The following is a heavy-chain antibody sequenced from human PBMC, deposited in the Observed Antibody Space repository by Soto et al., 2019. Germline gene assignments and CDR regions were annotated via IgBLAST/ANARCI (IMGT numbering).Heavy chain of an antibody. V-gene: IGHV3-74*01. J-gene: IGHJ4*02. CDR1: GFTFSSYW. CDR3: ARGGGSGSYQPIIPRNY. Sequence: GGSLRLSCAASGFTFSSYWMHWVRQAPGKGLVWVSRINSDGSSTSYADSVKGRFTISRDNAKNTLYLQMNSLRAEDTAGYYCARGGGSGSYQPIIPRNYWGQGTLVTVSS. CDR2: INSDGSST. D-gene: IGHD3-10*01.